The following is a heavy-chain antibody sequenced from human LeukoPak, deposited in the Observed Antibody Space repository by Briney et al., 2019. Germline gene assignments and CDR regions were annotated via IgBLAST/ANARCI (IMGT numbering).Heavy chain of an antibody. CDR1: GFTFSSYS. CDR3: AKVETSGGANCYALDY. D-gene: IGHD2-2*01. Sequence: GGSLRLSCAASGFTFSSYSMNWVRQAPGKGPEWVSSISSSSSYIYYADSVKGRFTISRDNAKNSLYLQMNSLSAEDTAVYYCAKVETSGGANCYALDYWGQGTLVTVSS. J-gene: IGHJ4*02. CDR2: ISSSSSYI. V-gene: IGHV3-21*04.